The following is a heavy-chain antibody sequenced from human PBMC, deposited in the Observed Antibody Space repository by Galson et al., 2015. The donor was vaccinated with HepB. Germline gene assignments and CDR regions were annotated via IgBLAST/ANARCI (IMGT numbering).Heavy chain of an antibody. V-gene: IGHV3-23*01. CDR1: GFMFSVHA. J-gene: IGHJ3*02. Sequence: SLILSCAASGFMFSVHAMTWVRQAPGKGLEWVSTIGSPGETYHADSVKGRFTISRDNSKNTLYLQMNSLRVDDTAVYFCAKDGLRGNGIFDAFDIWGQGTMVTVSS. CDR2: IGSPGET. CDR3: AKDGLRGNGIFDAFDI. D-gene: IGHD3-9*01.